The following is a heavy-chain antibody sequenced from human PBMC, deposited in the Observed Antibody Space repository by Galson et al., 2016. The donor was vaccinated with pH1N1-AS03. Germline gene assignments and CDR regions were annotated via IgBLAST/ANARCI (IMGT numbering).Heavy chain of an antibody. D-gene: IGHD3-16*01. CDR1: GFTINNNY. CDR2: IYGGGDT. Sequence: SLRLSCAASGFTINNNYMSWVRQAPGKGLEWVSVIYGGGDTFYADSVKGRFTTSRDNSKNTVYLQMNSLGVEDTAVYYCAREPWGSTQGEYWSQGTLVTVSS. V-gene: IGHV3-53*01. J-gene: IGHJ4*02. CDR3: AREPWGSTQGEY.